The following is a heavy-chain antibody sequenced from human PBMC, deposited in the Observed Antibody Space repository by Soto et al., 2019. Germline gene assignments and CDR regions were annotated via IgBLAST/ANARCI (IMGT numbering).Heavy chain of an antibody. D-gene: IGHD3-3*01. J-gene: IGHJ4*02. CDR3: ARSLGDYDFSSGNYVQRIDY. Sequence: QITLKESGPTLMKPTQTLTLTCTFSGFPLRSSGVAVCRNRQPPGTALERHTLIYWNDDKHYSPSLQTRLTITTDTSENLVVLTRTHKDPVDTRTYYCARSLGDYDFSSGNYVQRIDYWGPGTLVTVSS. CDR1: GFPLRSSGVA. CDR2: IYWNDDK. V-gene: IGHV2-5*01.